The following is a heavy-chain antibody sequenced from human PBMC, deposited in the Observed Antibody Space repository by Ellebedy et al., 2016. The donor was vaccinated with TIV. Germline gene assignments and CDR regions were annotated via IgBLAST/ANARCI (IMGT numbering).Heavy chain of an antibody. J-gene: IGHJ4*02. Sequence: SQTLSLTCAISGDSVSSNSAAWNWIRQSPSRGLEWLGRTYYRSKWYNDYAVSVKSRITINPDTSKNQFSLQLSSVTAADTAVYYCARGLGHGRWFGELSNPRYFDYWGQGTLVTVSS. CDR1: GDSVSSNSAA. CDR3: ARGLGHGRWFGELSNPRYFDY. D-gene: IGHD3-10*01. V-gene: IGHV6-1*01. CDR2: TYYRSKWYN.